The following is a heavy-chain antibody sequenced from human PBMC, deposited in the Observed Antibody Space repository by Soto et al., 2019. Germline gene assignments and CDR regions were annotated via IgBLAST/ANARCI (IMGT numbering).Heavy chain of an antibody. CDR1: VFTLGRHT. V-gene: IGHV3-21*01. D-gene: IGHD3-22*01. CDR3: VRDYYDTSGYPNTFDM. J-gene: IGHJ3*02. CDR2: IGSRTSDI. Sequence: WSLRLSCAASVFTLGRHTMNWVRQAPGKGLEWVSFIGSRTSDIYYADSVKGRFTISRDNAKNSLYLDLTRLRAEDTAVYFCVRDYYDTSGYPNTFDMWGQGTMVTVSS.